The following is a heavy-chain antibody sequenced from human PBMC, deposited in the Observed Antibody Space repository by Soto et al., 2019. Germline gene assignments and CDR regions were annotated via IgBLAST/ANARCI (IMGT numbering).Heavy chain of an antibody. Sequence: SETLSLTCAVYGGSFSGYYWSWIRQPPGKGLEWIGEINHSGSTNYNPSLKSRVTISVDTSKNQFSLKLSSVTAADTAVYYCARVPKGSSGFFLVYYGMDVWGQGTTVT. V-gene: IGHV4-34*01. CDR3: ARVPKGSSGFFLVYYGMDV. CDR1: GGSFSGYY. J-gene: IGHJ6*02. D-gene: IGHD3-10*01. CDR2: INHSGST.